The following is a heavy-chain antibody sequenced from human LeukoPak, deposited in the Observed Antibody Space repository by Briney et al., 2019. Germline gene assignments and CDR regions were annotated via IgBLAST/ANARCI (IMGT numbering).Heavy chain of an antibody. J-gene: IGHJ3*02. CDR2: INHSGST. CDR3: ARVTRRGYSYGHAFDI. Sequence: SETLSLTCAVYGGSFSGYYWSWIRQPPGKGLEWIGEINHSGSTNYNPSLKSRVTISVDTSENQFSLKLSSVTAADTAVYYCARVTRRGYSYGHAFDIWGQGTMVTVSS. V-gene: IGHV4-34*01. CDR1: GGSFSGYY. D-gene: IGHD5-18*01.